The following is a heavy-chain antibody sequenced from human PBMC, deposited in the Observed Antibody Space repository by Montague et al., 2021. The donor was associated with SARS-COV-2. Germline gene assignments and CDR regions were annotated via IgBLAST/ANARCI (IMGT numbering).Heavy chain of an antibody. V-gene: IGHV4-30-2*01. CDR2: HYHSGTT. J-gene: IGHJ4*02. D-gene: IGHD5-18*01. Sequence: TLSLTCAVSGGSISSDGYSWSWIRHAPGKGLEWIGYHYHSGTTCYYPSRKSRVTTSAARTKYQFSLKLTSVTAADTAVYYCARVVSVPHTRGYSYGHLSSKARSNYVDYWGQGTLVTVSS. CDR1: GGSISSDGYS. CDR3: ARVVSVPHTRGYSYGHLSSKARSNYVDY.